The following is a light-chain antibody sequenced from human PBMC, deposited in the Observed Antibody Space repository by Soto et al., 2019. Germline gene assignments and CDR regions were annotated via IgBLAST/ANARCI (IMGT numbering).Light chain of an antibody. CDR3: TSYTSSSTHDV. CDR1: SSDVGGYNY. J-gene: IGLJ1*01. V-gene: IGLV2-14*01. Sequence: QSALTQPASVSGSPGQSITISCTGTSSDVGGYNYVSWYQQHPGKAPKLMIYEVSNRPSGVSNRFSGSKSGHTASLTISGLQSEDEADYFCTSYTSSSTHDVFGTGTKLTVL. CDR2: EVS.